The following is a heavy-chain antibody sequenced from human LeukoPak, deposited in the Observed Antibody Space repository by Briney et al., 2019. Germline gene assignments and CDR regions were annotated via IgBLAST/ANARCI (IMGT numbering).Heavy chain of an antibody. CDR1: GGSISNYF. J-gene: IGHJ6*02. D-gene: IGHD3-9*01. Sequence: SETLSLTCTVSGGSISNYFWSWIRQPPGKGLEWIGYIYYSGSTNYNPSLKSRVTLSVDTSKNQSSPKLSSVTAADTAVYYCARAISYYYGMDVWGQGTTVTVSS. CDR3: ARAISYYYGMDV. V-gene: IGHV4-59*01. CDR2: IYYSGST.